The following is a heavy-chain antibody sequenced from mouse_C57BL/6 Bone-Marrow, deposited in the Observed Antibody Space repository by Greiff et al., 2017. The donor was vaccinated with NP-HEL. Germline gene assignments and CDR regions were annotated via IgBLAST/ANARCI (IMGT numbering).Heavy chain of an antibody. D-gene: IGHD1-1*01. Sequence: QVQLQQSGAELARPGASVKLSCKASGYTFTSYGISWVKQRPGQGLEWIGEIYPRSGNTYYNEKFKGKATLTADKSSSTAYMELRSLTSEDSAVYFCARLITTVVDSYYFDYWGQGTTLTVSS. V-gene: IGHV1-81*01. J-gene: IGHJ2*01. CDR3: ARLITTVVDSYYFDY. CDR1: GYTFTSYG. CDR2: IYPRSGNT.